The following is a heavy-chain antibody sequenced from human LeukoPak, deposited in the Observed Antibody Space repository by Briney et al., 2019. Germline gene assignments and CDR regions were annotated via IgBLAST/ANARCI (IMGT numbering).Heavy chain of an antibody. CDR1: GGSISSGDYY. CDR3: ARDSGWWKNGAFDI. Sequence: SETLSLTCTVSGGSISSGDYYWSWIRQPPGKGLEWIGEINHSGSTNYNPSLKSRVTISVDTSKNQFSLKLSSVTAADTAVYYCARDSGWWKNGAFDIWGQGTMVTVSS. J-gene: IGHJ3*02. D-gene: IGHD6-19*01. V-gene: IGHV4-30-4*01. CDR2: INHSGST.